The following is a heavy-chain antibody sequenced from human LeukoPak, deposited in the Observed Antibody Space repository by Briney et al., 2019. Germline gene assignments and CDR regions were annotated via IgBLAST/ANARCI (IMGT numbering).Heavy chain of an antibody. Sequence: SETLSLTCTVSGGSISGNWWSWIRQPAGKGLEWIGRFFPGGSTNYNPSLKSRVTMSVDTSKNQFSLKLGSVTSADAAVYYCARLAKCDGDCYSFDFWGQGILVAVSS. J-gene: IGHJ4*02. CDR1: GGSISGNW. D-gene: IGHD2-21*02. V-gene: IGHV4-4*07. CDR3: ARLAKCDGDCYSFDF. CDR2: FFPGGST.